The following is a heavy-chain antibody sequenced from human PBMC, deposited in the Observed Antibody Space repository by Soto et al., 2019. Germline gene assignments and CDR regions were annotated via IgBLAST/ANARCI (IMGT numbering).Heavy chain of an antibody. Sequence: PSETLSLTCTVSGGSISSGGYYWSWIRQHPGKGLEWIGYIYYSGSTYYNPSLKSRVTISVDTSKNQFSLKLSSVTAADTAVYYCARDGPPNTYYRAFDIWGQGTMVTVSS. V-gene: IGHV4-31*03. CDR3: ARDGPPNTYYRAFDI. D-gene: IGHD1-26*01. CDR1: GGSISSGGYY. J-gene: IGHJ3*02. CDR2: IYYSGST.